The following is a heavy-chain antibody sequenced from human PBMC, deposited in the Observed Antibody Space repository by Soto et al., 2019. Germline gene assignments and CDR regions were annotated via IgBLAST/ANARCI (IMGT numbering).Heavy chain of an antibody. J-gene: IGHJ4*02. CDR3: ARSKWGGAAMHLDYFDY. CDR1: GGSISSGGYY. V-gene: IGHV4-31*03. D-gene: IGHD2-2*01. Sequence: QVQLQESGPGLVKPSQTLSLTCTVSGGSISSGGYYWSWIRQHPGKGLEWIGYIDYSGSTYYNPSHKSRVTISLDTPKNHSSLKLSSVTAGDTAVYYCARSKWGGAAMHLDYFDYWGQGTLVTVSS. CDR2: IDYSGST.